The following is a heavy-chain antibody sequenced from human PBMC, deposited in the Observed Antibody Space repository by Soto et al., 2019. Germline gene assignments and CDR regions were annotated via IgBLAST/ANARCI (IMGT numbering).Heavy chain of an antibody. D-gene: IGHD2-15*01. J-gene: IGHJ6*04. CDR2: IQSGGPT. Sequence: GGSLRLSCAASGFTVSSKYMSWVRQAPGKGLEWVSLIQSGGPTYYADSVKGRFTISRDTSENTLHLQMDSLRAEDTAVYYCARDDVLFYCGRCYGVPLYVWGKGSTVTVSS. CDR1: GFTVSSKY. V-gene: IGHV3-66*01. CDR3: ARDDVLFYCGRCYGVPLYV.